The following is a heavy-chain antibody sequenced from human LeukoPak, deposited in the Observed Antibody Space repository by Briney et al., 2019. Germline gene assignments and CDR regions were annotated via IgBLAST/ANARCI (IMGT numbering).Heavy chain of an antibody. J-gene: IGHJ6*02. CDR1: GFTFSSYW. Sequence: GGSLRLSCAASGFTFSSYWMSWVRQAPGKGLEWVANIKQDGSEKYYVDSVKGRFTISRDNAKNSLYLQMNSLRAEDTAVYYCARASDYDSSGYYQYYYYGMDVWGQGTTVTVSS. CDR2: IKQDGSEK. V-gene: IGHV3-7*01. D-gene: IGHD3-22*01. CDR3: ARASDYDSSGYYQYYYYGMDV.